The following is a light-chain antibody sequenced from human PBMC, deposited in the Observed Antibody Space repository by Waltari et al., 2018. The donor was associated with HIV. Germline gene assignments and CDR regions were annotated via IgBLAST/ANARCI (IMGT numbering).Light chain of an antibody. CDR2: GNI. V-gene: IGLV1-40*01. J-gene: IGLJ3*02. Sequence: QSVLTQPPSVSGAPGQRVTISCTGRSSNIGATYDVHWYQHLPGTAPKLLIYGNIYRPSGVPDRFSASKSVTSASLAITGLQADDEADYYCQSYDSSLSGWVFGGGTKLTV. CDR1: SSNIGATYD. CDR3: QSYDSSLSGWV.